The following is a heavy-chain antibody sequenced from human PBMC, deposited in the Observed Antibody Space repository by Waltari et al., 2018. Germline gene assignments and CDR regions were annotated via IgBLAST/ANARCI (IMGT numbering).Heavy chain of an antibody. CDR1: GATSDSNY. CDR3: TRGGHPNS. Sequence: SGGGLVQPGGSLRLSCTASGATSDSNYMHWLRQAPGKGLWLISVICADGTTHFADSVRGRFVISRDKSENTLYLQMNFVSADDSSVYYCTRGGHPNSWGQGTLVTVSS. CDR2: ICADGTT. D-gene: IGHD7-27*01. J-gene: IGHJ1*01. V-gene: IGHV3-66*02.